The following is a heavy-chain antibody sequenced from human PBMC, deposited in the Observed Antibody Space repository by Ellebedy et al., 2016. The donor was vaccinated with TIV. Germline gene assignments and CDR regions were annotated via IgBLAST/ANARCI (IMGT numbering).Heavy chain of an antibody. CDR2: IYYSGST. V-gene: IGHV4-61*05. J-gene: IGHJ4*02. Sequence: SETLSLTCTVSGGSISSSSYYWGWIRQPPGKGLEWIGYIYYSGSTNYNPSLKSRVTISVDTSKNQFSLKLSSVTAADTAVYYCARDRLLWFGESAFDYWGQGTLVTVSS. CDR1: GGSISSSSYY. D-gene: IGHD3-10*01. CDR3: ARDRLLWFGESAFDY.